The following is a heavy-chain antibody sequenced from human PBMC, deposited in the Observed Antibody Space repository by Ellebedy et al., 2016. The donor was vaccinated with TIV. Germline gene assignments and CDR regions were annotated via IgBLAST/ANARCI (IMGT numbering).Heavy chain of an antibody. CDR2: ISAYNGNT. Sequence: ASVKVSCXASGYTFTNYGISWVRQAPEQGLEWMGWISAYNGNTDYAQKFQGRIMMTTDTSRKTAYMELASLRSEDTAVYYCARDTPSNDYGDYEYNGMDVWGQGTTVTVSS. CDR1: GYTFTNYG. D-gene: IGHD4-17*01. CDR3: ARDTPSNDYGDYEYNGMDV. V-gene: IGHV1-18*01. J-gene: IGHJ6*02.